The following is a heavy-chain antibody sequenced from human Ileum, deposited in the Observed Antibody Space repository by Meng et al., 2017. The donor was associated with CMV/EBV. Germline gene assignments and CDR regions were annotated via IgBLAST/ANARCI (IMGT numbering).Heavy chain of an antibody. V-gene: IGHV3-15*01. CDR1: GVNVGNGW. J-gene: IGHJ4*02. D-gene: IGHD1-26*01. CDR2: IKSNVDGAAA. CDR3: TTNGGTYPDSY. Sequence: AASGVNVGNGWMTWVRQAPGKGLEWVARIKSNVDGAAAHYGAPVTGRFSISRDDSQNTLFLQMNSLKAEDTATYFCTTNGGTYPDSYWGQGTLVTVSS.